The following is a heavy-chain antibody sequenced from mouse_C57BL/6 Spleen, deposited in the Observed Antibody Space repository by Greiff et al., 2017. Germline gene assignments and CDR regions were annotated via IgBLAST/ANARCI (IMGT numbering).Heavy chain of an antibody. CDR1: GYAFTNYL. CDR3: AREGDWAYYFDY. CDR2: INPGSGGT. V-gene: IGHV1-54*01. J-gene: IGHJ2*01. D-gene: IGHD4-1*01. Sequence: VQLQESGAELVRPGTSVQVSCKASGYAFTNYLIEWVKQRPGQGLEWIGVINPGSGGTNYNEKFKGKATLTADKSSSTAYMQLSSLTSEDSAVYFCAREGDWAYYFDYWGQGTTLTVSS.